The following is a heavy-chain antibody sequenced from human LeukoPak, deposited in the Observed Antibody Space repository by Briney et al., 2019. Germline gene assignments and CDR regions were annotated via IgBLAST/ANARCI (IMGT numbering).Heavy chain of an antibody. V-gene: IGHV3-74*01. J-gene: IGHJ4*02. CDR1: GFTFSSYW. CDR2: INTDGSST. CDR3: AKDRAPSGPIAVAGNFDD. Sequence: PGGSLRLSCAASGFTFSSYWMHWVRQAPGKGLVWVSRINTDGSSTSYADSVKGRFTISRDNAKNTLYLQMNSLRAEDTAVYYCAKDRAPSGPIAVAGNFDDRGQGTLVTVSS. D-gene: IGHD6-19*01.